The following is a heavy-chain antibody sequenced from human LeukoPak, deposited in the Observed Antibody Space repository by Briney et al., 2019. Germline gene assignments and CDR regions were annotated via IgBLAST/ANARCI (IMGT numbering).Heavy chain of an antibody. CDR1: GGXISSSSYY. Sequence: SETLSLTCTVSGGXISSSSYYWGWIRQPPGKGLEWIGSIYYSGSTYYNPSLKSRVTISVDTSKNQFSLKLSSVTAADTAVYYCARTAGVTRRFDPWGQGTLVTVSS. D-gene: IGHD6-19*01. CDR3: ARTAGVTRRFDP. V-gene: IGHV4-39*01. CDR2: IYYSGST. J-gene: IGHJ5*02.